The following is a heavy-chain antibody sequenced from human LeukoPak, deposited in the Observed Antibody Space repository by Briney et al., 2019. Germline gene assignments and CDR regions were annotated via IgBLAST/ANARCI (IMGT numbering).Heavy chain of an antibody. CDR3: ARDYGDLPARVPYFDY. D-gene: IGHD4-17*01. CDR2: ISSSSSMI. J-gene: IGHJ4*02. CDR1: GFTFSSYS. Sequence: GGSLRLSCAASGFTFSSYSMNWVRQAPGKGLERVSYISSSSSMIYYADSVKGRFTISRDNAKNSLYLQMKSLRDEDTAIYYCARDYGDLPARVPYFDYWGQGTLVTVSS. V-gene: IGHV3-48*02.